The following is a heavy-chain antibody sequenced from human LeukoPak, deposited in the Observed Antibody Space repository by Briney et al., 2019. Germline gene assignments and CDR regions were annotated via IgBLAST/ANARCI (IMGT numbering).Heavy chain of an antibody. CDR3: ARTRLRLGTAAFDI. J-gene: IGHJ3*02. Sequence: SSVKVSFKASVGTFSSYAISWVRQAPGQGLEWMGWIIPIFGRANYAQKFKGRVTITADESTSTAYMELSSLRSEDTAVYYCARTRLRLGTAAFDIWGQGTMVTVSS. CDR1: VGTFSSYA. V-gene: IGHV1-69*01. D-gene: IGHD4-17*01. CDR2: IIPIFGRA.